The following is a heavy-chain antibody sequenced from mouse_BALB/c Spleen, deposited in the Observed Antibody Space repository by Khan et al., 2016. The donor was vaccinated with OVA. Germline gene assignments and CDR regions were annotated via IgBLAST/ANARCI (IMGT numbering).Heavy chain of an antibody. CDR1: GYTFTSYW. CDR2: IYPGTDNT. D-gene: IGHD1-1*02. V-gene: IGHV1S132*01. CDR3: AGGEDLYYVDY. J-gene: IGHJ2*01. Sequence: QVQLQQSGAELVRPGASVKLSCKTSGYTFTSYWIHWVKQRSGQGLEWIARIYPGTDNTYYNEKLKDRATLNADRSSSTAYMQLSSLKSEDSAVYFYAGGEDLYYVDYGGQGTTLTVSS.